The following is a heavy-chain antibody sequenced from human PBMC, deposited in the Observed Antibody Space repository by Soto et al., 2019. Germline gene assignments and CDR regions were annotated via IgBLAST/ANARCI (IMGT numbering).Heavy chain of an antibody. CDR2: ISGSGGST. D-gene: IGHD2-15*01. CDR3: AKVPPGYCSGGSCSLYYYYMDV. CDR1: GFTFSSYA. Sequence: PGGSLRLSCAASGFTFSSYAMSWVRQAPGKGLEWVSAISGSGGSTYYADSVKGRFTISRDNSKNTLYLQMNSLRAEDTAVYYCAKVPPGYCSGGSCSLYYYYMDVWGKGTTVTVSS. V-gene: IGHV3-23*01. J-gene: IGHJ6*03.